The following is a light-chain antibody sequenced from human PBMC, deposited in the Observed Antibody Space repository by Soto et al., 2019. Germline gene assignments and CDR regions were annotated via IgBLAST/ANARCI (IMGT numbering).Light chain of an antibody. V-gene: IGKV3-20*01. Sequence: IVLTQSPGTLSLSPGERATLSCRASQNVKSHYLAWYQQKPGQAPRLLIYAASSRATGIPDRFSGSGSGTDFILTISRLEAEDFAVYYCQQYSNSVGFFGGGTRVEIK. CDR3: QQYSNSVGF. J-gene: IGKJ4*01. CDR2: AAS. CDR1: QNVKSHY.